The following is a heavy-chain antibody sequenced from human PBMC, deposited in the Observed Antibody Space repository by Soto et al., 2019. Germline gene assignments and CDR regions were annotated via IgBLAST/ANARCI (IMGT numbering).Heavy chain of an antibody. CDR3: ARVQEAGTLNYYYGLDV. CDR2: FYYSGNT. Sequence: QVQLQESGPGLVKPSETLSLTCTVSGDSISSYSWSWIRQPPGKGLEWIGYFYYSGNTKYNPSLKSRVTISVDTSKIQFSLKLYSVTAADTAVYYCARVQEAGTLNYYYGLDVWGQGTTVTVSS. V-gene: IGHV4-59*01. D-gene: IGHD6-19*01. J-gene: IGHJ6*02. CDR1: GDSISSYS.